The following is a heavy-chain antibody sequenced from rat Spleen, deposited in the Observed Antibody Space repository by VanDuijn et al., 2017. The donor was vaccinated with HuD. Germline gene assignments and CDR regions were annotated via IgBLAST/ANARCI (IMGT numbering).Heavy chain of an antibody. Sequence: EVQLVESGGGLVQPGRSLKLSCAASGFTLSDHYMAWVRQAPTMGLEWVATISNKGSITYYRDSVKGRFTISRDNTKSTLYLQMDSLRSEDTATYFCARQWDPWGQGVMVTVSS. D-gene: IGHD1-7*01. CDR1: GFTLSDHY. CDR2: ISNKGSIT. CDR3: ARQWDP. V-gene: IGHV5-7*01. J-gene: IGHJ2*01.